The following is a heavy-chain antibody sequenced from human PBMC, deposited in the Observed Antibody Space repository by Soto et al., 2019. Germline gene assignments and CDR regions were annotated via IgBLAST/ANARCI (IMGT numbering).Heavy chain of an antibody. Sequence: EVQLLESGGGLVQPGGSLRLSCAASGFTFSSYAMSWVRQAPGKGLEWVSVISGSGDSTYYADSVKGRFTISRDNSKNTLYLQMNSLRAENTAVYYCAKRGSGSQFDYWGQGTLVTVSS. J-gene: IGHJ4*02. D-gene: IGHD1-26*01. V-gene: IGHV3-23*01. CDR3: AKRGSGSQFDY. CDR1: GFTFSSYA. CDR2: ISGSGDST.